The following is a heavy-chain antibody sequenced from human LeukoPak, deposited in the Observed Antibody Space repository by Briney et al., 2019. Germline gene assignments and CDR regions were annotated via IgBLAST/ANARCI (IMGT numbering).Heavy chain of an antibody. D-gene: IGHD1-26*01. Sequence: GGSLRLSCEASGFNFNKAWMDWVRQAPGKGLEWVGRIKSKTDGETTDYAAPVKGRFTISRDDSKNTLFLQMNGLRTDNTAVYYCLDLGSPHVCDIWGQGTMVTVS. V-gene: IGHV3-15*01. CDR3: LDLGSPHVCDI. CDR2: IKSKTDGETT. J-gene: IGHJ3*02. CDR1: GFNFNKAW.